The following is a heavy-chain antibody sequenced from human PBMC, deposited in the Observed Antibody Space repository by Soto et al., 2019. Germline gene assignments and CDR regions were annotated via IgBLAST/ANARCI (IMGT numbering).Heavy chain of an antibody. CDR2: INHSGST. CDR3: ARCGYSYGYGYFQH. V-gene: IGHV4-34*01. D-gene: IGHD5-18*01. J-gene: IGHJ1*01. CDR1: GGSFSGYY. Sequence: QVQLQQWGAGLLKPSETLSLTCAVYGGSFSGYYWSWIRQPPGKGLEWIGEINHSGSTNYNPSLKSRVTISVDTSKNQFSLKLSSVTAADTAVYYCARCGYSYGYGYFQHWGQGTLVTVSS.